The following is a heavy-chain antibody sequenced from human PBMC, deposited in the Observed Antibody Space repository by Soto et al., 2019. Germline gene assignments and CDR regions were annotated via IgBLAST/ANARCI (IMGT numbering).Heavy chain of an antibody. CDR1: GASISRDH. CDR3: ATYTAGGGGRGY. CDR2: YSGTS. Sequence: QVQLQESGPGLVKPSETLYLTCTVSGASISRDHWNWIRQPPGKGLEWIGEYSGTSNYNPSLRSRVTISVDTSNNQVSLKLSSVTAADTAVYYCATYTAGGGGRGYWGQGTLVTVSS. D-gene: IGHD3-16*01. J-gene: IGHJ4*02. V-gene: IGHV4-59*08.